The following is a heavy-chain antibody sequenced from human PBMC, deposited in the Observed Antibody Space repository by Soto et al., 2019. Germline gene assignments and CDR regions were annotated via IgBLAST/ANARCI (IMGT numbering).Heavy chain of an antibody. D-gene: IGHD6-13*01. J-gene: IGHJ6*02. CDR2: IIPIFGTA. Sequence: PVASVKVSCKASGGTFSSYAISWVRQAPGQGLEWMGGIIPIFGTANYAQKFQGRVTITADESTSTAYMELSSLRSEDTAVYYCAREGYSTATRAHYYYYYGMDVWGQGTTVTVSS. V-gene: IGHV1-69*13. CDR3: AREGYSTATRAHYYYYYGMDV. CDR1: GGTFSSYA.